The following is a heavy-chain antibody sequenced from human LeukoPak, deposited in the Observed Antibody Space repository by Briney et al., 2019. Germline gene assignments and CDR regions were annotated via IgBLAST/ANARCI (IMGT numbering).Heavy chain of an antibody. CDR2: IFHTGST. D-gene: IGHD3-3*01. CDR1: GDSITSGGYF. V-gene: IGHV4-30-2*02. J-gene: IGHJ4*02. CDR3: ARSDYDFWSGYDY. Sequence: SETLSLTCTVSGDSITSGGYFWSWIRQPPGKGLDWIGYIFHTGSTYYNPSLKSRLTISVDRSKNQFSLKLSSVTAADTAVYYCARSDYDFWSGYDYWGQGTLVTVSS.